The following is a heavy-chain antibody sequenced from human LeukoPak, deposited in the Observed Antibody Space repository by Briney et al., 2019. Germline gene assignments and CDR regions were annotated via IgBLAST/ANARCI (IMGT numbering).Heavy chain of an antibody. CDR2: IYYSGST. J-gene: IGHJ4*02. Sequence: MPSETLSLTCTVSGGSISSYYWSWIRQPPGKGLEWTGYIYYSGSTNYNPSLKSRVTISVDTSKNQFSLKLSSVTAADTAVYYCARGGVTAHDFDYWGQGTLVTVSS. CDR3: ARGGVTAHDFDY. V-gene: IGHV4-59*08. D-gene: IGHD2-21*02. CDR1: GGSISSYY.